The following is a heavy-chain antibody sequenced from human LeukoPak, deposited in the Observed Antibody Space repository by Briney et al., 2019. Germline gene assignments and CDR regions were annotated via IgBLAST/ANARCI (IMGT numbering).Heavy chain of an antibody. CDR1: GFVFRNYF. CDR3: ATDRGWRTSGYYLYYFEY. CDR2: IKNDGSER. V-gene: IGHV3-7*01. Sequence: PGGSLRLSCAASGFVFRNYFMSWVRQAPEKGLEWVASIKNDGSERYYVDSVRGRYTISRDNSKNSLFLQMSSLRAEDTAVYYCATDRGWRTSGYYLYYFEYRGQGTLVTFSS. J-gene: IGHJ4*02. D-gene: IGHD3-3*01.